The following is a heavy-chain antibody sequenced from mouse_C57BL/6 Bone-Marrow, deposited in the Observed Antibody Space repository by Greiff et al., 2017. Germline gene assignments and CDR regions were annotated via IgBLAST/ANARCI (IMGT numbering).Heavy chain of an antibody. CDR2: IYPGDGDT. CDR1: GYAFSSSW. CDR3: ARFKHYWYFDV. J-gene: IGHJ1*03. V-gene: IGHV1-82*01. Sequence: VQLVESGPELVKPGASVKISCKASGYAFSSSWMNWVQQRPGKGLEWIGRIYPGDGDTNYNGKFKGKATLTADKSSRTAYMQLSSLTSEDWAVYFWARFKHYWYFDVWGTGTTVTVSS.